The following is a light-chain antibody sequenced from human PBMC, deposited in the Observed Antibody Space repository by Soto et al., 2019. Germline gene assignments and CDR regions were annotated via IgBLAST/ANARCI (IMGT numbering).Light chain of an antibody. CDR3: QQRSNWPPIT. J-gene: IGKJ5*01. V-gene: IGKV3-11*01. Sequence: EILMTQSPATLSVSPGDSATLSCRASRSVDTDLAWYQQKPGQAPRLLVYDASHRAAGIPARFSGSGFGTDFTLTISSLEPEDAAVYYCQQRSNWPPITFGQGTRLEIK. CDR1: RSVDTD. CDR2: DAS.